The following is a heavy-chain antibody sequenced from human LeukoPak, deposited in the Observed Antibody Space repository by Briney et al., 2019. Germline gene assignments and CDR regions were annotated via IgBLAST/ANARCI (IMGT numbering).Heavy chain of an antibody. Sequence: GASVKVSFRASAYTFTGYYMHWLRQAPGQGLDWMGWINTNNGGTNYAQRFQGRVTMTRDTSISTAYMELSSLRSDDTAVYYCARGGQILEVITATFDYWGQGTLVTVSS. CDR1: AYTFTGYY. J-gene: IGHJ4*02. D-gene: IGHD1-20*01. CDR3: ARGGQILEVITATFDY. CDR2: INTNNGGT. V-gene: IGHV1-2*02.